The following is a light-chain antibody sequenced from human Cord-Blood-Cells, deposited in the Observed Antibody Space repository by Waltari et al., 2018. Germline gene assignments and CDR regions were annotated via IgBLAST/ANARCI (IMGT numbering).Light chain of an antibody. CDR1: QSVLYSSNNKNY. CDR3: QQYYSTPIT. J-gene: IGKJ5*01. V-gene: IGKV4-1*01. CDR2: WAS. Sequence: DIVMTQSPDSLAVSLGERATINCKSSQSVLYSSNNKNYLAWYQHQPGQPPKLLIYWASTRESGVPDRFSGSGSGTDFTLTISSLQAEDVAVYYCQQYYSTPITFGQGTRLEIK.